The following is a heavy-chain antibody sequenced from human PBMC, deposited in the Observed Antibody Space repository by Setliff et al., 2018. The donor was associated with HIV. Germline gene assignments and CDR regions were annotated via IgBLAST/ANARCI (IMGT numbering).Heavy chain of an antibody. V-gene: IGHV4-61*02. CDR3: ARDVLGYDSTGRFDL. CDR2: IYTSGST. D-gene: IGHD3-22*01. Sequence: PSETLSLTCTVSGGSVSSGSYYWSWIRQPAGKGLQWIGRIYTSGSTNYNASLKSRVTISVDTSKNQFSLKLTSVTAADTAVYYCARDVLGYDSTGRFDLWGRGTLVTVPS. CDR1: GGSVSSGSYY. J-gene: IGHJ2*01.